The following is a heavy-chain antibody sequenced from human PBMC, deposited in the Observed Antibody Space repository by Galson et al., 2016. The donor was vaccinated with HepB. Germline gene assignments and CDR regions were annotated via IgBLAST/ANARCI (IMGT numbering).Heavy chain of an antibody. CDR2: ISYNGFDK. Sequence: SLRLSCATSGFPFSTYGIHWVRQSPGKGLEWLAVISYNGFDKYYADSVKGRFIVSRDNSKNTLYLQMNSLRADDTAVYFCARDLTDYAVYYFGMDVWGKGTTVTVSS. V-gene: IGHV3-30*03. CDR3: ARDLTDYAVYYFGMDV. CDR1: GFPFSTYG. J-gene: IGHJ6*04. D-gene: IGHD4-17*01.